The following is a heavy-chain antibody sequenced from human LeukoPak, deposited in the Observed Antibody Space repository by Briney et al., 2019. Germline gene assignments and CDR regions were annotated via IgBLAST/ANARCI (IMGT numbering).Heavy chain of an antibody. CDR2: INTNTGNP. Sequence: GASVKVSCKASGYTFSGFYIHWVRQAPGQGLEWMGWINTNTGNPTYAQGFTGRFVFSLDTSVSTAYLQISSLKAEDTAVYYCARGYYYGSGSYYYYYYMDVWGKGTTVTVSS. V-gene: IGHV7-4-1*02. CDR3: ARGYYYGSGSYYYYYYMDV. D-gene: IGHD3-10*01. CDR1: GYTFSGFY. J-gene: IGHJ6*03.